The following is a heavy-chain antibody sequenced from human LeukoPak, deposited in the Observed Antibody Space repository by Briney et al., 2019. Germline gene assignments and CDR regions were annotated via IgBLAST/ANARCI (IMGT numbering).Heavy chain of an antibody. D-gene: IGHD3-22*01. CDR1: GYSFTSYW. CDR3: ARPTYYYDSRGYFDYFVY. CDR2: IYPGDSDT. V-gene: IGHV5-51*01. J-gene: IGHJ4*02. Sequence: GESLKISCKGSGYSFTSYWIGWVRQMPGKGLEWMGIIYPGDSDTRYSPSFQGQVTISADKSISTAYLQWSSLKASDTAMYYCARPTYYYDSRGYFDYFVYWGQGTLVTVSS.